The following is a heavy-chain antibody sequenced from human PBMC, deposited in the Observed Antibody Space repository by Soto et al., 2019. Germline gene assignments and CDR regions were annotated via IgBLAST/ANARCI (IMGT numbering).Heavy chain of an antibody. CDR1: GGSISSSNW. Sequence: PSETLSLTCAVSGGSISSSNWWSWVRQPPGKGLEWIGEIYHSGSTNYNPSLKSRVTISVDKSKNQFSLKLSSVTAADTAVYYCASISIAAAGQLGYWGQGTLVTVSS. CDR2: IYHSGST. CDR3: ASISIAAAGQLGY. J-gene: IGHJ4*02. V-gene: IGHV4-4*02. D-gene: IGHD6-13*01.